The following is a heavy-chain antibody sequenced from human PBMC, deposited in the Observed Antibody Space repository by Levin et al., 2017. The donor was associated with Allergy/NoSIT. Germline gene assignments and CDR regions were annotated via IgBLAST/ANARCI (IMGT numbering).Heavy chain of an antibody. Sequence: ASETLSLTCTVSGGSITSYYWSWIRQPPGKGLEWIGYLSYSGSTNYNPSLKSRVTISVDTSKNQFFLKLSSVTAADTAMYYCARVGDYARIDYWGQGSLVTVSS. CDR2: LSYSGST. J-gene: IGHJ4*02. D-gene: IGHD4-17*01. V-gene: IGHV4-59*01. CDR1: GGSITSYY. CDR3: ARVGDYARIDY.